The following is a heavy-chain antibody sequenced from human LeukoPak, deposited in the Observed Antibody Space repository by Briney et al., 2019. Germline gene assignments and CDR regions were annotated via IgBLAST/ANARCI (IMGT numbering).Heavy chain of an antibody. J-gene: IGHJ6*02. D-gene: IGHD4-11*01. CDR2: ISGSGDAT. CDR1: GFTFSSYA. Sequence: GGSLRLSCAASGFTFSSYAMSWVRQAPGKGLEWVSAISGSGDATNYAGSVKGRFTISRDNSKNILYLQMNSLRADDTAVYYCAKRLRTDSSIWNYYGMDVWGQGTTVSVSS. CDR3: AKRLRTDSSIWNYYGMDV. V-gene: IGHV3-23*01.